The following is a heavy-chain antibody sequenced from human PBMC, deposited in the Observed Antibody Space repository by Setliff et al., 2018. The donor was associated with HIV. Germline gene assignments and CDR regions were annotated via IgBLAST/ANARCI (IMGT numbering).Heavy chain of an antibody. CDR1: GGSISSYY. CDR2: IYTSGST. V-gene: IGHV4-4*07. J-gene: IGHJ4*02. Sequence: SETLSLTCTVSGGSISSYYWSWIRQPAGKGLEWIGRIYTSGSTNYNPSLKSRVTMSVDTSKNQFSLKLSSVTAADTAVYYCAKDPRAAVATICDYWGQGTLVTVS. CDR3: AKDPRAAVATICDY. D-gene: IGHD5-12*01.